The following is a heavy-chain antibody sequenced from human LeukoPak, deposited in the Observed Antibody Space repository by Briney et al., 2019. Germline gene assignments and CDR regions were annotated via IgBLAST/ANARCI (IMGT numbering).Heavy chain of an antibody. V-gene: IGHV3-21*01. CDR2: ISTSTSYI. D-gene: IGHD3-10*01. J-gene: IGHJ4*02. Sequence: RGSLRLSCAASGFTFSSYSMNWVRQAPGKGLEWVSSISTSTSYIYYADSVKGRFTISRDNAKNSLYLQMNSLRAEDTAVYYCARGMLRGVMDYWGQGTLVTVSS. CDR3: ARGMLRGVMDY. CDR1: GFTFSSYS.